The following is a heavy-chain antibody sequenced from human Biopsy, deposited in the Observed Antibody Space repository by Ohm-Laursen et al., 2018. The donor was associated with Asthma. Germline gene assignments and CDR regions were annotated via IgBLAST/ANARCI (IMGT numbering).Heavy chain of an antibody. CDR2: VSSDGHNK. D-gene: IGHD3-22*01. V-gene: IGHV3-30*03. Sequence: SLRFSRAASGFVFSQCGMHWVRQGPGKGLEWVALVSSDGHNKYYEDSVKGRFTISRDNSRNRLYLQINRLTVEDSAVYFCARQSGQDYGDSSGFDIWGQGTKVAVSS. CDR3: ARQSGQDYGDSSGFDI. J-gene: IGHJ3*02. CDR1: GFVFSQCG.